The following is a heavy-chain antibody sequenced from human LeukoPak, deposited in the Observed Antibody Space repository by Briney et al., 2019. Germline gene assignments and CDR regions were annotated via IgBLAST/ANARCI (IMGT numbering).Heavy chain of an antibody. J-gene: IGHJ4*02. Sequence: GGSLRLSCAASGFTFSNYAMNWVRQALGKGLEWVSAVSGGGENTYYADSVKGRFTISRDNSKNTLYLQMNSLRAEDTAVYYCAKPVCCTSSSRRVPGVYCFDYWGQGTLVTVSS. CDR3: AKPVCCTSSSRRVPGVYCFDY. CDR2: VSGGGENT. D-gene: IGHD2-2*01. V-gene: IGHV3-23*01. CDR1: GFTFSNYA.